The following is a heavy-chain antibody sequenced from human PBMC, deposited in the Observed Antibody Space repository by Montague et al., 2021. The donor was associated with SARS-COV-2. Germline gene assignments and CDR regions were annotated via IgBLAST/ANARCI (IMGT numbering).Heavy chain of an antibody. D-gene: IGHD3-16*01. CDR3: ARISDYYDYIWGSFDY. CDR1: GFTFSSYW. CDR2: IKQDGSEK. J-gene: IGHJ4*02. V-gene: IGHV3-7*03. Sequence: SLRLSCPASGFTFSSYWMSWVRQAPGKGLEWVANIKQDGSEKYYVDSVKGRFTISRDNAKNSLYLQMNSLRAEDTAVYYCARISDYYDYIWGSFDYWGQGTLVTVSS.